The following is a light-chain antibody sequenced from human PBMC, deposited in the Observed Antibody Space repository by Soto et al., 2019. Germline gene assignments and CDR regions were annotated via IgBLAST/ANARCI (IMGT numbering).Light chain of an antibody. V-gene: IGLV2-14*03. CDR3: CSYASSTSYV. CDR1: SSDVGGYNF. J-gene: IGLJ1*01. Sequence: QSELTQPASVSGSPGQSITISCTGTSSDVGGYNFVTWYQQHPGEAPKLMIHDVSSRASGVPNRFSGSKSGTTASLTISGLQAEDEADYYCCSYASSTSYVFGTGTKVTVL. CDR2: DVS.